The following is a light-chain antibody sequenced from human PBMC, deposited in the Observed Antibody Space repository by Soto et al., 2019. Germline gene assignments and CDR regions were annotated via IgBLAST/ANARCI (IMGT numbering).Light chain of an antibody. Sequence: DFVMTQSPDSLAVSLGERATMHCKSSQSLLFQSNNKNYLAWYQQKPGQPPKLLLYWASTRQSGVPARFSGSGSGTDFTLTISSLQAEDVAVYYCQQYFGTPYTFGQGTKLEIK. J-gene: IGKJ2*01. CDR2: WAS. CDR1: QSLLFQSNNKNY. V-gene: IGKV4-1*01. CDR3: QQYFGTPYT.